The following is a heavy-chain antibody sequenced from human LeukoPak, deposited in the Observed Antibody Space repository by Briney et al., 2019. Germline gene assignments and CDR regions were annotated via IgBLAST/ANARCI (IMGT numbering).Heavy chain of an antibody. D-gene: IGHD5-18*01. V-gene: IGHV3-23*01. CDR3: AKARGYSYGLSDY. Sequence: GGSLRLSCAASGFTFSSYAMSWVRQAPGKGLEWVSAISGSGGSTYYADSVKGRFTISRDNSKNTLYLQMSSLRAEDTAVYYCAKARGYSYGLSDYWGQGTLVTVSS. CDR1: GFTFSSYA. CDR2: ISGSGGST. J-gene: IGHJ4*02.